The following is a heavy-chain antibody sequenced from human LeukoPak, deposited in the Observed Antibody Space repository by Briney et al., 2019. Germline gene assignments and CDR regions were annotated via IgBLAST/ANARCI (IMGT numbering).Heavy chain of an antibody. D-gene: IGHD3-10*01. CDR1: GGSISSGDYY. V-gene: IGHV4-30-4*08. CDR2: IYYSGST. CDR3: ARGVAYGSGGFDY. J-gene: IGHJ4*02. Sequence: PSQTLSLTCTVSGGSISSGDYYWSWIRQPPGKGLEWFGYIYYSGSTYYNPSLKSRVTISVDTSKNQFSLKLSSVTAADTAVYYCARGVAYGSGGFDYWGQGTLVTVSS.